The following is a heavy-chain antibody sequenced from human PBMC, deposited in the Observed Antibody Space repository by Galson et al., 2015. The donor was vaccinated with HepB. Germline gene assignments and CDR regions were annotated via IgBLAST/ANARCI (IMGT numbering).Heavy chain of an antibody. Sequence: SLRLSCAASGFTFDDYAMHWVRQAPGKGLEWVSGISWNSGSIGYADSVKGRFTISRDNAKNSLYLQMNSLRAEDTALYYCAKDQDYGGNLDYWGQGTLVTVSS. J-gene: IGHJ4*02. D-gene: IGHD4-23*01. CDR3: AKDQDYGGNLDY. CDR2: ISWNSGSI. V-gene: IGHV3-9*01. CDR1: GFTFDDYA.